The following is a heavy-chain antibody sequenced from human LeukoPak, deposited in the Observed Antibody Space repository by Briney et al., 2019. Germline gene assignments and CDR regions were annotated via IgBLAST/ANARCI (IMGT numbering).Heavy chain of an antibody. D-gene: IGHD6-13*01. V-gene: IGHV4-34*01. CDR1: GGSFSGYY. CDR2: INHSGST. Sequence: PSETLSLTCAVYGGSFSGYYWSWIRQPPGKGLEWIGEINHSGSTNYNPSLKSRVTISVDTSKNQFSLKLSSVTAADTAVYYCASLAPYYSSSLRSYTDYWGQGTLVTVSS. J-gene: IGHJ4*02. CDR3: ASLAPYYSSSLRSYTDY.